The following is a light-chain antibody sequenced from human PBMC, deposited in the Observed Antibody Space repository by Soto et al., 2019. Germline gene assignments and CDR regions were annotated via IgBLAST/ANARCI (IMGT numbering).Light chain of an antibody. V-gene: IGKV3-15*01. CDR2: GIS. Sequence: IEMTQSPATRSLSRGERASLSCRASQSVGSSLAWYQQKPGQAPRLLIYGISTRATGLPGRFSGRGFGTQFTLTISSLQSEDLVVYYCQQYNHWPRTIGGGTKVDIK. CDR3: QQYNHWPRT. J-gene: IGKJ4*01. CDR1: QSVGSS.